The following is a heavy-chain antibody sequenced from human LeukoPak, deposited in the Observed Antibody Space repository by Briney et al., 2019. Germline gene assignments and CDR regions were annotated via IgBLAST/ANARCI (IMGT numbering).Heavy chain of an antibody. D-gene: IGHD2-15*01. J-gene: IGHJ3*02. CDR3: AREANCSGGSCYNNDAFDI. V-gene: IGHV4-59*01. Sequence: PSETLSLTCTVSGGSISSYYWSWIRQPPGKGLEWIGYIYYSGSTNYNPSLKSRVTISVDTSKNQFSLKLSSVTAADTAVYYYAREANCSGGSCYNNDAFDIWGQGTMVTVSS. CDR1: GGSISSYY. CDR2: IYYSGST.